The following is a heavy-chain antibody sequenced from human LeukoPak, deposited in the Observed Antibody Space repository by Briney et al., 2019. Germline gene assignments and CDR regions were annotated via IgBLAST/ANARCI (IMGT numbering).Heavy chain of an antibody. CDR1: GYSFTSYW. D-gene: IGHD6-6*01. CDR3: ARRTPEYTNRWYFDL. Sequence: GESLKISCKGSGYSFTSYWIGWVRQMPGKGLEWMGIIYPGDSDTRYSPSFQGQVTISADKSINTAFVQWSSLKASDTAIYYCARRTPEYTNRWYFDLWGRGTLVTVSS. CDR2: IYPGDSDT. V-gene: IGHV5-51*01. J-gene: IGHJ2*01.